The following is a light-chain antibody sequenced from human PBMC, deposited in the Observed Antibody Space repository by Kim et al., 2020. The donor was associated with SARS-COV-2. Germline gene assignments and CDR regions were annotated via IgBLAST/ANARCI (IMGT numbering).Light chain of an antibody. Sequence: GKAVTLSCTRSGGSIASDYVQWYQQRRGSATTTVIYEDNQRPSGVPVRFAGSIDSSSNSASLTISGLKTEDEADSYGQSYDSSSWVFGGGTQLTVL. V-gene: IGLV6-57*03. CDR2: EDN. CDR3: QSYDSSSWV. CDR1: GGSIASDY. J-gene: IGLJ3*02.